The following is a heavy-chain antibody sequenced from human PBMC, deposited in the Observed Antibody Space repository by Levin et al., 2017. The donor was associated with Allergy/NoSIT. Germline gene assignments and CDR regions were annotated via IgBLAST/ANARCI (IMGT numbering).Heavy chain of an antibody. Sequence: RGESLKISCAASGFTFSNFWMSWVRQAPGKGLEWVANIKQDGREKDYVDPVKGRFTISRDNAKNSLYLQMNSVIVEDTAVYYCAAISWLAFDYWGQGTPVTVSS. V-gene: IGHV3-7*01. J-gene: IGHJ4*02. CDR1: GFTFSNFW. CDR2: IKQDGREK. D-gene: IGHD6-19*01. CDR3: AAISWLAFDY.